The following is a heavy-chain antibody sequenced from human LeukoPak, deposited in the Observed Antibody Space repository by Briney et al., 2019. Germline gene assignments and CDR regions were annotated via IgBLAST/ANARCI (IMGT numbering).Heavy chain of an antibody. CDR2: ISGTGDST. D-gene: IGHD1-7*01. J-gene: IGHJ6*03. V-gene: IGHV3-23*01. CDR1: GFTFSSYA. CDR3: AKDHAGTTYYYYMDV. Sequence: GSLRLSCAASGFTFSSYAMSWVRQAPGKGLEWVSAISGTGDSTYYADSVRGRFTISRDNSKNTLYLQMNSLRAEDTAVYYCAKDHAGTTYYYYMDVWGKGTTVTVSS.